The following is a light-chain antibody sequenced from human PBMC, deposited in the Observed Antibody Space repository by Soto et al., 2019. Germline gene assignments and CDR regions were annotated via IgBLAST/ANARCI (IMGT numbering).Light chain of an antibody. CDR3: CSYADTYTWL. Sequence: QSALTQPRSVSGSPGQSVTISCTGTASDVGAYNYVSWYQQHPGKAPTVMIYDVKKRPSGVPDRFSGSKFANTASLTISGLQAEDEADYYCCSYADTYTWLFGGGTKFTVL. CDR1: ASDVGAYNY. CDR2: DVK. J-gene: IGLJ2*01. V-gene: IGLV2-11*01.